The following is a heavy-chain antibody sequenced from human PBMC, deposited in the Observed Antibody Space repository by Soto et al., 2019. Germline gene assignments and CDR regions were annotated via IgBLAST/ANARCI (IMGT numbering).Heavy chain of an antibody. D-gene: IGHD6-19*01. CDR2: ISGSGGST. CDR1: GFTFSSYA. Sequence: GGSLRLSCAASGFTFSSYAMSWVRQAPGKGLEWVSAISGSGGSTYYADSVKGRFTISRDNSKNTLYLQMNSLRAEDTAVYYCAKRRRQENRIAVAGIGGKYYYYYYGMDVWGQGTTVTVSS. V-gene: IGHV3-23*01. J-gene: IGHJ6*02. CDR3: AKRRRQENRIAVAGIGGKYYYYYYGMDV.